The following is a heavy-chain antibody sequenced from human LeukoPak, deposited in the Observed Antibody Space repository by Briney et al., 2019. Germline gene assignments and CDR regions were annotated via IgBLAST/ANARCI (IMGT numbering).Heavy chain of an antibody. D-gene: IGHD2-8*01. J-gene: IGHJ3*01. CDR2: ISPDGNTR. CDR3: ARDLNGAGDF. CDR1: GFTFSSYW. V-gene: IGHV3-74*01. Sequence: GGSLRLSCAASGFTFSSYWMHWVRRSPGKGLLWVSNISPDGNTRSHAESVQGRSTISRDNAKNTLYLQMSSLTADDTAVYYCARDLNGAGDFWGQGTMVTVSS.